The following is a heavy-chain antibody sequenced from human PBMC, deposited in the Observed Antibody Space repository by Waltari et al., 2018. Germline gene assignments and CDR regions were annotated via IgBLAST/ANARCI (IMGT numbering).Heavy chain of an antibody. CDR1: GGTFSSYT. Sequence: QVQLVQSGAEVKKPGSSVKVSCKASGGTFSSYTISWVRQAPGHGLEWMGRINPSLGITNYAQKFQGRVTSTADKSTSTAYMELSSRRSEDTAVYYCARDTGGAIVVVPAAMSDYYGMDVWGQGTTVTVSS. V-gene: IGHV1-69*08. CDR2: INPSLGIT. J-gene: IGHJ6*02. D-gene: IGHD2-2*01. CDR3: ARDTGGAIVVVPAAMSDYYGMDV.